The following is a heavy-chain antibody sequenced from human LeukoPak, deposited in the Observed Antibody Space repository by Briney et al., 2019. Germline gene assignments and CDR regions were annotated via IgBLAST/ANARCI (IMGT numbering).Heavy chain of an antibody. J-gene: IGHJ4*02. CDR2: IYYTGST. V-gene: IGHV4-39*01. CDR3: ARVVDYGSGSH. Sequence: SETLSLTCTVSGGSIISNSYYWGWIRQPPGKGLEWIGSIYYTGSTYYNPSLKSRVTISVDTSKNQFSLKLRSVTAADTAVYYRARVVDYGSGSHWGQGTLVIVSS. CDR1: GGSIISNSYY. D-gene: IGHD3-10*01.